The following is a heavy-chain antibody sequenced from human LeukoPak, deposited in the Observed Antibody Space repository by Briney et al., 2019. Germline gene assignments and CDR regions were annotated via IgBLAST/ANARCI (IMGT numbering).Heavy chain of an antibody. CDR1: GGSISSGGYY. Sequence: SQTLSLTCTVSGGSISSGGYYWSWIRQPPGKGLEWIGYIYHSGSTYYNPSLKSRVTISVDRSKNQFSLKLSSVTAADTAVYYCARAYGDYGWFDPWGQGTLVTVSS. CDR2: IYHSGST. V-gene: IGHV4-30-2*01. CDR3: ARAYGDYGWFDP. D-gene: IGHD4-17*01. J-gene: IGHJ5*02.